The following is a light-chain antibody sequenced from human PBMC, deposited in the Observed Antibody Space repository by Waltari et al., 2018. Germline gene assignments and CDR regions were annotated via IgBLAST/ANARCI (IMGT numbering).Light chain of an antibody. CDR2: AAS. CDR3: QQLNSYPYT. Sequence: DIQLTQSPSFLSASVGDRVTITCRASQGISSYLAWYQQKPGKAPKLLIYAASTLQSGVPSRLSGGGSGTKFTLTISSLQPEDFAIFYCQQLNSYPYTFGQGTKLEIK. J-gene: IGKJ2*01. V-gene: IGKV1-9*01. CDR1: QGISSY.